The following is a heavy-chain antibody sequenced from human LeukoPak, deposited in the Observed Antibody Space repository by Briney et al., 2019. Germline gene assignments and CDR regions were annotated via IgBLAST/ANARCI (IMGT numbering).Heavy chain of an antibody. CDR2: IYTSGST. J-gene: IGHJ4*02. CDR3: ARADIAAAGTFDY. CDR1: GGSISSGSYY. Sequence: SQTLSLTCTVSGGSISSGSYYWSWIRQPAGKGLEWIGRIYTSGSTNYNPSLKSRVTISVDTSKNQFSLKLSSVTAADTAVYYCARADIAAAGTFDYWGQGTLVTVSS. D-gene: IGHD6-13*01. V-gene: IGHV4-61*02.